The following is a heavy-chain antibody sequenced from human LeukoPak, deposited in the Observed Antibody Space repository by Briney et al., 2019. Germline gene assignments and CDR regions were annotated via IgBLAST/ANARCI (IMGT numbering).Heavy chain of an antibody. CDR1: GYPISSGYY. CDR3: AREPDYGDSPILSRYYYYMDV. CDR2: IYHSGST. Sequence: SETLSLTCAVSGYPISSGYYWGWIRQPPGKGLEWIGSIYHSGSTYYNPSLKSRVTISVDTSKNQFSLKLSSVTAADTAVYYCAREPDYGDSPILSRYYYYMDVWGKGTTVTVSS. D-gene: IGHD4-17*01. J-gene: IGHJ6*03. V-gene: IGHV4-38-2*02.